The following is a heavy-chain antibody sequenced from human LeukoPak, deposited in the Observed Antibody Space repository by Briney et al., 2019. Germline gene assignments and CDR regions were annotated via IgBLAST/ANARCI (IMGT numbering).Heavy chain of an antibody. J-gene: IGHJ3*02. D-gene: IGHD3-22*01. V-gene: IGHV3-66*01. CDR2: IYSGGST. CDR3: APYGGVYYDSSGYLGHDAFDI. Sequence: PGRSLRLSCAASGFTVSSNYMSWVRQAPGKGLEWVSVIYSGGSTYYADSVKGRFTISRDNSKNTLYLQMNSLRAEDTAVYYCAPYGGVYYDSSGYLGHDAFDIWGQGTLVTVSS. CDR1: GFTVSSNY.